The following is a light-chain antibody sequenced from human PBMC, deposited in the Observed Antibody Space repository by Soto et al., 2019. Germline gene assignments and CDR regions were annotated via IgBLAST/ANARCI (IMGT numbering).Light chain of an antibody. CDR3: QQRSKSIT. Sequence: EIVLTQSPATLSLSPGERATLSCRASQSVGSYLAWYQHKPGRAPRLLINAASNRATGIPARFSGSGSGTNFTLTISSLEPEDFAVYYCQQRSKSITFGQGTRLEIK. V-gene: IGKV3-11*01. J-gene: IGKJ5*01. CDR1: QSVGSY. CDR2: AAS.